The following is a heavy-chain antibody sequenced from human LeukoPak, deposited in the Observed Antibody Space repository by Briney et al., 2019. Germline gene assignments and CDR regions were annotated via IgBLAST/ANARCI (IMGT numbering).Heavy chain of an antibody. CDR3: ARHGNCGSFNCYYHFQQ. CDR1: GDSVSSSY. J-gene: IGHJ1*01. D-gene: IGHD2-21*01. Sequence: SETLSLTCTVSGDSVSSSYWSWIRLPPGKGLEWIGYVFHSGIVHYNLPFKSRVSMSVDTSKNQLSLNLTSLTAADTAVYYCARHGNCGSFNCYYHFQQWGQGTLVTVSS. V-gene: IGHV4-59*08. CDR2: VFHSGIV.